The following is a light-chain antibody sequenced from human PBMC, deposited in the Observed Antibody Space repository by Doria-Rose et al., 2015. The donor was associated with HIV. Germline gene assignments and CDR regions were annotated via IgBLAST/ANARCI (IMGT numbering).Light chain of an antibody. CDR1: QSFSSTY. V-gene: IGKV3-20*01. Sequence: TQSPGTLSLSPGERATLSCRASQSFSSTYLAWNQQKPGQAPSLLIYDGSTRATGIPDRFNASGSGTDFTLTINRLEPEDFALYYCHQYGTSWTFGQGTKVEI. CDR3: HQYGTSWT. J-gene: IGKJ1*01. CDR2: DGS.